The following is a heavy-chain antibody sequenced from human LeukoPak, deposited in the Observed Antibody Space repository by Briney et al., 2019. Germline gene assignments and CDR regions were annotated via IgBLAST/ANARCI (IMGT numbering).Heavy chain of an antibody. Sequence: PSETLSLTCTVSGGSISSYYWSWIRQPPGKGLEWIGYIYYSGSTNYNPSLKSRVTMSIDTSKNQFSLKMNSVTAADTAVYYCARDLYGGGFFEYWGQGTLVTVSS. J-gene: IGHJ4*02. CDR2: IYYSGST. CDR3: ARDLYGGGFFEY. CDR1: GGSISSYY. D-gene: IGHD2-15*01. V-gene: IGHV4-59*01.